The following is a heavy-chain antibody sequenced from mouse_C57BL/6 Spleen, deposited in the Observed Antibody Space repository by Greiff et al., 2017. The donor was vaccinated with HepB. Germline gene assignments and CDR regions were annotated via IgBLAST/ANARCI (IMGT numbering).Heavy chain of an antibody. D-gene: IGHD2-10*01. CDR2: INPSTGGT. CDR3: ARSDGLLFDY. V-gene: IGHV1-42*01. Sequence: VQLQQSGPELVKPGASVKISCKASGYSFTGYYMNWVKQSPEKSLEWIGEINPSTGGTTYNQKFKAKATLTVDKSSSTAYMQLKSLTSEDSAVYYCARSDGLLFDYWGQGTTLTVSS. CDR1: GYSFTGYY. J-gene: IGHJ2*01.